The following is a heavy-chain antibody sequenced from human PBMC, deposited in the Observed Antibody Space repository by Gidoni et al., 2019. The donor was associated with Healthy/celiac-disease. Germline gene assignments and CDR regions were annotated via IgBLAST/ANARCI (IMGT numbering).Heavy chain of an antibody. CDR1: GFTFSSYA. V-gene: IGHV3-23*01. Sequence: EVQLLESGGGLVQPGGSLRLSCAASGFTFSSYAMSWVRQAPGKGLEWVSAISGSGGSTYYADSVKGRFTTSRDNSKNTLYLQMNSLRAEDTAVYYCAKVDDSSGYHTYFDYWGQGTLVTVSS. J-gene: IGHJ4*02. CDR2: ISGSGGST. D-gene: IGHD3-22*01. CDR3: AKVDDSSGYHTYFDY.